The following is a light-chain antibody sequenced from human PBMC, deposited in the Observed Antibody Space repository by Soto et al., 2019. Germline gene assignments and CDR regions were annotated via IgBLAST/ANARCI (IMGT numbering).Light chain of an antibody. CDR3: SSYTSDSTRV. CDR1: SSDVGGYNY. Sequence: QSVLTQPASVSGSPGQSITISCTGTSSDVGGYNYVSWYQQHPGKAPKLMIFEVSNRPSGVSIRFSGSKSGNTASLTISGLQAEDEADYYCSSYTSDSTRVFGTGTKVTVL. CDR2: EVS. V-gene: IGLV2-14*01. J-gene: IGLJ1*01.